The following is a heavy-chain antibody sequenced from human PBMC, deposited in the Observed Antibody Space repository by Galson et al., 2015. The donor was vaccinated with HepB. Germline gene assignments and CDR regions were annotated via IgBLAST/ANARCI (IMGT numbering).Heavy chain of an antibody. J-gene: IGHJ4*02. V-gene: IGHV3-33*08. Sequence: SLRLSCAASGFTFSSYGMHWVRQAPGKGLEWVAVIWYDGSNKYYADSVKGRFTISRDNSKNTLYLQMNSLRAEDTAVYYCARGSWSPGLIVATSLDYWGQGTLVTVSS. CDR3: ARGSWSPGLIVATSLDY. CDR1: GFTFSSYG. CDR2: IWYDGSNK. D-gene: IGHD5-12*01.